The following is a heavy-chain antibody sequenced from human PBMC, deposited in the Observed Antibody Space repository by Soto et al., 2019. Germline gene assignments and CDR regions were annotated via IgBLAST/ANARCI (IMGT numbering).Heavy chain of an antibody. CDR2: ISSSSSYI. Sequence: GGSLRLSCAASGFTFSSYGMHWVRQAPGKGLEWVSSISSSSSYIYYADSVKGRFTISRDNAKNSLYLQMNSLRAEDTAVYYCARATLLTTPPETWGQGTLVTVSS. D-gene: IGHD4-17*01. CDR3: ARATLLTTPPET. V-gene: IGHV3-21*01. J-gene: IGHJ4*02. CDR1: GFTFSSYG.